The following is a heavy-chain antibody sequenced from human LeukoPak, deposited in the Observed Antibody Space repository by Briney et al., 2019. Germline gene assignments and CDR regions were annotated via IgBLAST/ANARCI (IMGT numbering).Heavy chain of an antibody. CDR2: IKYDGREI. J-gene: IGHJ3*02. D-gene: IGHD4-11*01. CDR1: EFSFSDSW. CDR3: ARDPYKNKDYSNYGAFDI. V-gene: IGHV3-7*01. Sequence: GGSLRLSCAASEFSFSDSWMTWVRKAPGKGLEWVASIKYDGREIQYVDSVKGRFTISRNNAKRSLYLEMTSLRVEDTAVFYCARDPYKNKDYSNYGAFDIWGQGTMVTVSS.